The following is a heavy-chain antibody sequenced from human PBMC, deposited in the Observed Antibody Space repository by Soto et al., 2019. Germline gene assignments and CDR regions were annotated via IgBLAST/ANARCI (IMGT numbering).Heavy chain of an antibody. CDR1: GFTFSSYG. D-gene: IGHD3-3*01. CDR3: AREDYDFWSGSRAGGDWFDP. Sequence: QVQLVESGGGVVQPGRSLRLSCAASGFTFSSYGMHWVRQAPGKGLEWVAVIWYDGSNKYYADSVKGRFTISRYNSKNTLYLQMNSLRAEDTAVYYCAREDYDFWSGSRAGGDWFDPWGQGTLVTVSS. J-gene: IGHJ5*02. V-gene: IGHV3-33*01. CDR2: IWYDGSNK.